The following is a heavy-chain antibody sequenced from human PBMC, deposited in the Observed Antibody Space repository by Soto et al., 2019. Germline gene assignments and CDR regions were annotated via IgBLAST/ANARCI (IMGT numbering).Heavy chain of an antibody. Sequence: ASVKVSCKASGYTFTSYAMHWVRQAPGQRLEWMGWINAGNGNTKYSQKFQGRVTITRDTSASTAYMELSSLRSEDTAVYYCARVGIAAAGAFDPWGPGTLVTVSS. CDR3: ARVGIAAAGAFDP. D-gene: IGHD6-13*01. V-gene: IGHV1-3*01. CDR1: GYTFTSYA. CDR2: INAGNGNT. J-gene: IGHJ5*02.